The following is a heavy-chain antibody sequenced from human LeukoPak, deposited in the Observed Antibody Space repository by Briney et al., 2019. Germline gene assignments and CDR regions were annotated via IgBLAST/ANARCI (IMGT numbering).Heavy chain of an antibody. Sequence: SETLSLTCTVSGGSISSSSYYWGWIRQPPGKGLEWIGSIYYSGSTYYNPSLKSRVTISVDTSKNQFSLKLSSVTAADTAVYYCARQNNWNDEGNYWGQGTLVTVSS. CDR1: GGSISSSSYY. D-gene: IGHD1-20*01. J-gene: IGHJ4*02. CDR3: ARQNNWNDEGNY. V-gene: IGHV4-39*01. CDR2: IYYSGST.